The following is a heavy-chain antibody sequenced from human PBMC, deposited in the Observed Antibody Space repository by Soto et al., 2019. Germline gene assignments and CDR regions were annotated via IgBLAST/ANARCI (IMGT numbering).Heavy chain of an antibody. D-gene: IGHD1-26*01. Sequence: VQLQESGPGLVKPSETLSLSCDVSGASLLSSYWSWVRQPAGKGLEWIGHIFSSGRTSYNPSLKSRVTMSIDTPNNKFSLKLKSVTGAGTAVYYCAKGWDVKYFDPWGQGARVTVSS. CDR3: AKGWDVKYFDP. CDR1: GASLLSSY. CDR2: IFSSGRT. V-gene: IGHV4-4*07. J-gene: IGHJ4*02.